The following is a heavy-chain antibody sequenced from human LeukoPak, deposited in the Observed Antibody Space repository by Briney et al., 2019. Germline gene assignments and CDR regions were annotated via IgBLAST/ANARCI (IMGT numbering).Heavy chain of an antibody. J-gene: IGHJ3*02. Sequence: PSQTLSLTCAVSGGSISSGGYSWSWIRQPPGKGLEWIGYIYHSGSTNYNPSLKSRVTISVDTSKNQFSLKLSSVTAADTAVYYCAGRSVSTMVPGDIWGQGTMVTVSS. V-gene: IGHV4-30-2*01. D-gene: IGHD3-10*01. CDR3: AGRSVSTMVPGDI. CDR2: IYHSGST. CDR1: GGSISSGGYS.